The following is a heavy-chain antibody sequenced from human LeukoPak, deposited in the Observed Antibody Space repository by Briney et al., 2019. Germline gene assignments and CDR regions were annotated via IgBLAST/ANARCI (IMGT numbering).Heavy chain of an antibody. Sequence: GASVKVSCKASGYTFTSYYIYWMRQAHGHGLDWMGIINPSGGRTNYAHKFQGRVTMTRDMSTSTVYMELSSLRSEDTAVYYCARDLSSSSWYPPPYYYYMDVWGKGTTVTVSS. CDR1: GYTFTSYY. D-gene: IGHD6-13*01. CDR2: INPSGGRT. CDR3: ARDLSSSSWYPPPYYYYMDV. J-gene: IGHJ6*03. V-gene: IGHV1-46*01.